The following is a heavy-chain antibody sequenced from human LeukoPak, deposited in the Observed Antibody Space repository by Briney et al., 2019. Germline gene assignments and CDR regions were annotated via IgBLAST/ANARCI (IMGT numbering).Heavy chain of an antibody. J-gene: IGHJ4*02. CDR1: GFTFSSYW. CDR3: ARQRGDYNYYFDY. Sequence: GGSLRLSCAASGFTFSSYWMHWVRQAPGKGLVWVSGIKSDGTITHYADSVKGRFTISRDNAKNTLYLQMNSLRAEDTAVYYCARQRGDYNYYFDYWGQGTLVTVSS. CDR2: IKSDGTIT. D-gene: IGHD5-24*01. V-gene: IGHV3-74*01.